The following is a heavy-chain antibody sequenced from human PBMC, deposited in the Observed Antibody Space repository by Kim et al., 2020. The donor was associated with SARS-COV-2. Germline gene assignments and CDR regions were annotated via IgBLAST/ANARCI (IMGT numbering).Heavy chain of an antibody. D-gene: IGHD3-3*01. CDR2: IRSKIYGGTE. CDR3: SRGVRPPLEWLLYGEDGGHFYYYYMDV. J-gene: IGHJ6*03. V-gene: IGHV3-49*04. CDR1: GFTFDDYA. Sequence: GGSLRLSCRTSGFTFDDYAISWVRQAPGKGLEWVGFIRSKIYGGTEEYAASVKGRFTISRDDSKGIAYLQMNSLKIEDTAVYYCSRGVRPPLEWLLYGEDGGHFYYYYMDVWGKGTTVSVSS.